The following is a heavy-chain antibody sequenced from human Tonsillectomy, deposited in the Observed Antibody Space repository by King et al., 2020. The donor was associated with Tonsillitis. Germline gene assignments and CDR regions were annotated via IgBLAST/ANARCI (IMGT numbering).Heavy chain of an antibody. Sequence: QLVQSGGGLVKPGGSLRLSCAASGFTFSDYYMTWIRQAPGRGLEWVSYISSSGNTIHYADSVKGRFTISRDNAKNSLYLQMNSLRDEDTAVYYCARRLVVAGRKYYYHGMDVWGQGTTVTVSS. CDR3: ARRLVVAGRKYYYHGMDV. CDR1: GFTFSDYY. V-gene: IGHV3-11*01. D-gene: IGHD6-19*01. J-gene: IGHJ6*02. CDR2: ISSSGNTI.